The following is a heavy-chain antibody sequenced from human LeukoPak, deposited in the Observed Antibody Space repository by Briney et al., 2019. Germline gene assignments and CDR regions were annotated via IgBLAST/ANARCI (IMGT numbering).Heavy chain of an antibody. CDR1: GFTFSSYS. CDR2: ISSSSSYI. V-gene: IGHV3-21*01. D-gene: IGHD1-26*01. Sequence: GGSLRLSCAASGFTFSSYSMNWVRQAPGKGLEWVSSISSSSSYIYYADSVKGRFTISRDIAKNSLYLQVNSLRAEDTAVYYCARERGIVGATYFDYWGQGTLVTVSS. CDR3: ARERGIVGATYFDY. J-gene: IGHJ4*02.